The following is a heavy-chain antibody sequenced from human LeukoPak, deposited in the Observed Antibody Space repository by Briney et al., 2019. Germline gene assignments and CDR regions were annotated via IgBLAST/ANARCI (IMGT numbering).Heavy chain of an antibody. Sequence: QSGGSLRLSCAASGFTFSSYRMNWVRQAPGKGLEWISYISSSSNTIYYADSVKGRFTISRDNAKNSLYLQMNSLRAEDTAVYYCAADSGGYSYYFDYWGQGTLVTVSS. V-gene: IGHV3-48*01. CDR1: GFTFSSYR. D-gene: IGHD3-22*01. CDR2: ISSSSNTI. J-gene: IGHJ4*02. CDR3: AADSGGYSYYFDY.